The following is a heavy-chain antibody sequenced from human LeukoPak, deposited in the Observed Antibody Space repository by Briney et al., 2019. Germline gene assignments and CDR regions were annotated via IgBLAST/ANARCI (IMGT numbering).Heavy chain of an antibody. D-gene: IGHD5-18*01. V-gene: IGHV3-30*18. CDR1: GFTFSSYD. J-gene: IGHJ4*02. CDR2: ISYDGSNK. Sequence: GRSLRLSCAASGFTFSSYDMHWVRQAPGKGLGWVAVISYDGSNKYYADSVKGRFTISRDNSKNTLYLQMNSLRAEDTAVYYCAKASGYSYGYSLDYWGQGTLVTVSS. CDR3: AKASGYSYGYSLDY.